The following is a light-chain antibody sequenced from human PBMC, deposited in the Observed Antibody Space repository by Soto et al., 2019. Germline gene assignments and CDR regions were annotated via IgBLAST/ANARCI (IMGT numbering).Light chain of an antibody. CDR2: EVS. Sequence: QSALTQPPSASGSPGQSVTISCTGTSSDVGGYNYVSWYQQHPGKAPKLMIYEVSKRPSGVPDRFSGSKSGNTASLTVSGLQVEDEADYYCCSYAGSYTLVFGGGTKLTVL. J-gene: IGLJ2*01. CDR1: SSDVGGYNY. V-gene: IGLV2-8*01. CDR3: CSYAGSYTLV.